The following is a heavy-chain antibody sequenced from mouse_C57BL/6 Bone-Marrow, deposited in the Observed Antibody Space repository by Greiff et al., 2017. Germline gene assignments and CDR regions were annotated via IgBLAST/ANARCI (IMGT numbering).Heavy chain of an antibody. J-gene: IGHJ3*01. CDR2: IYPGDGDT. CDR3: ARGYYDYGGGAWLAY. D-gene: IGHD2-4*01. Sequence: QVQLQQSGPELVKPGASVKISCKASGYAFSSSWMNWVKQRPGKGLEWIGRIYPGDGDTNYNGKFKGKATLTADKSSSTAYMQLSSLTSEDSAVYFCARGYYDYGGGAWLAYWGQGTLVTVSA. V-gene: IGHV1-82*01. CDR1: GYAFSSSW.